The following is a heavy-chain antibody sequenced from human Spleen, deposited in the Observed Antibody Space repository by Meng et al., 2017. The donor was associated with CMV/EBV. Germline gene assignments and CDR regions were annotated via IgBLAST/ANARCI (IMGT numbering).Heavy chain of an antibody. CDR3: ASDRSVVAVTAT. CDR1: GGSISSSSYS. CDR2: IYYSGST. J-gene: IGHJ4*02. V-gene: IGHV4-39*07. Sequence: GSLRLSCTVSGGSISSSSYSWGWIRQPPGKGLEWIGSIYYSGSTYYNPSLKSRVTISVDTFKNQFSLKLSSVTAADTAVYYCASDRSVVAVTATWGQGTLVTVSS. D-gene: IGHD2-15*01.